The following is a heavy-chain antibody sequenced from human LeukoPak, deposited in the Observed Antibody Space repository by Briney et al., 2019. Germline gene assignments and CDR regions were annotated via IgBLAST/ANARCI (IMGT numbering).Heavy chain of an antibody. D-gene: IGHD1/OR15-1a*01. V-gene: IGHV3-23*01. J-gene: IGHJ4*02. CDR2: ISGSGGST. CDR3: ARDPVDWDINYFDY. CDR1: GFTFSSYA. Sequence: GGSLRLSCAASGFTFSSYAVSWVRQAPGKGLEWVSAISGSGGSTYYADSVKGRFTISRDNSKNTLYLQMNSLRAEDTAVYYCARDPVDWDINYFDYWGQGTLVTVSS.